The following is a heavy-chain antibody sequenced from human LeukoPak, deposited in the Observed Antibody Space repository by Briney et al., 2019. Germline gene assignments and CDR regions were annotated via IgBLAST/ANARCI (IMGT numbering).Heavy chain of an antibody. J-gene: IGHJ4*02. D-gene: IGHD6-19*01. V-gene: IGHV4-59*01. CDR2: IYYSGST. CDR3: ARDTAVAGYDY. CDR1: GGSISSYY. Sequence: SETLSLTCTVSGGSISSYYWSWIRQPPGKGLEWIGYIYYSGSTNHNPSLKSRVTISVDTSKNQFSLKLSSVTAADTAVYYCARDTAVAGYDYWGQGTLVTVSS.